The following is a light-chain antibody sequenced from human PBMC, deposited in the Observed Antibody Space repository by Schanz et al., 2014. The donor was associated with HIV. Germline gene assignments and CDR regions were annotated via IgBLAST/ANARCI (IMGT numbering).Light chain of an antibody. V-gene: IGKV3-20*01. J-gene: IGKJ2*01. CDR2: GAS. Sequence: ETVLTQSPGSLSLSPGERATLSCRASQSLGGSQLAWYQHKPGQAPRLLIYGASSRATAIPDRFSGSGSGTDFTLTISSLQSEDFAVYYCQQYKDWPPVTFGQGTKLEIK. CDR3: QQYKDWPPVT. CDR1: QSLGGSQ.